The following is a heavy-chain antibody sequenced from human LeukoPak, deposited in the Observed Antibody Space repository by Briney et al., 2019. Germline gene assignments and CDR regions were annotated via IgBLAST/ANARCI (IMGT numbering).Heavy chain of an antibody. D-gene: IGHD2-2*02. CDR3: ARERDIVVVPAAIEDAFDI. J-gene: IGHJ3*02. Sequence: GGSLRLSCAASGFTFSSYAMSWVRQPPGKGLEWVGNIKQDGSETYDVGSVRGRFTISRDNAKNSLYLQMNSLRAEDTAVYYCARERDIVVVPAAIEDAFDIWGQGTLVTVSS. V-gene: IGHV3-7*01. CDR1: GFTFSSYA. CDR2: IKQDGSET.